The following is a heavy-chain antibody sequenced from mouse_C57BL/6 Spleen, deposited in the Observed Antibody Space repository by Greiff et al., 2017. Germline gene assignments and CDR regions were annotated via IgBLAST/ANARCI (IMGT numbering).Heavy chain of an antibody. CDR2: IYPGSGST. CDR3: AREGGVPAWFAY. Sequence: QVQLQQPGAELVKPGASVKMSCKASGYTFTSYWITWVKQRPGQGLEWIGDIYPGSGSTNYNEKFKSKATLTVDTSSSPAYMQLSSLPSEDSAVYYCAREGGVPAWFAYWGQGTLVTVSA. V-gene: IGHV1-55*01. CDR1: GYTFTSYW. J-gene: IGHJ3*01.